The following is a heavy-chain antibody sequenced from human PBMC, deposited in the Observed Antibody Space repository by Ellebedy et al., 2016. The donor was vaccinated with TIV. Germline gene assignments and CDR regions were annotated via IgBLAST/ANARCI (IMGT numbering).Heavy chain of an antibody. V-gene: IGHV3-73*01. CDR2: IRSKANSYAT. J-gene: IGHJ5*02. Sequence: GGSLRLSXAASGFTFSGSAMPWVRQASGKGWEWVGRIRSKANSYATAYAVSVKGRFTISRDDSKNTAYLQMNSLKTEDTAVYYCTTYCSSTSCPDGDWFNPWGQGTLVTVSS. D-gene: IGHD2-2*01. CDR3: TTYCSSTSCPDGDWFNP. CDR1: GFTFSGSA.